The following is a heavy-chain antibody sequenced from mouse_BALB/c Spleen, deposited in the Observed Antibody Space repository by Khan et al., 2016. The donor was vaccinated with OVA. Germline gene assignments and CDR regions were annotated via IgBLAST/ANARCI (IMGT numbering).Heavy chain of an antibody. Sequence: QVQLQQSGPGLVQPSQSLSITCTVSGFSLTNYGIHWVRQSPGKGLEWLGLIWSGGSTDYNAAFISRLSISKDNSKSQVFFKMNSLQTNDTAIYYCARRDYYYDRGAWFPYWGQGTLVTVSA. CDR1: GFSLTNYG. D-gene: IGHD1-1*01. CDR3: ARRDYYYDRGAWFPY. J-gene: IGHJ3*01. V-gene: IGHV2-2*02. CDR2: IWSGGST.